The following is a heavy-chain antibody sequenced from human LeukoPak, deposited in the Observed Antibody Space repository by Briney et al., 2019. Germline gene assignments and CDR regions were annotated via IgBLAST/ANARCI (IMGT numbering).Heavy chain of an antibody. J-gene: IGHJ3*02. D-gene: IGHD2-21*02. V-gene: IGHV4-38-2*02. CDR1: GDPISSGYY. Sequence: PSETLSLTCTVSGDPISSGYYWGWIRQPPGKGLEWTGGIYHRGSTYYNPSLKSRVTISVDTSKNQFSLKLNSVTAADTAVYYCARYRNCGSDCYDAFDIWGQGTMVTVSS. CDR3: ARYRNCGSDCYDAFDI. CDR2: IYHRGST.